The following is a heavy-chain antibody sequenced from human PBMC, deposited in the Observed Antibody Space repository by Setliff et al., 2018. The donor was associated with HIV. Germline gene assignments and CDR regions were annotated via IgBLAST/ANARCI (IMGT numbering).Heavy chain of an antibody. CDR2: IHYGGGT. CDR1: GGSISNYY. CDR3: ARYRSKLDWFDP. Sequence: SETLSLTCSISGGSISNYYWVWIRQSPGKGLEWIGHIHYGGGTYYNPSLESRVSISRDTSKNQFSLKLRSVTAADTAVYYCARYRSKLDWFDPWGQGTLVTVSS. D-gene: IGHD5-12*01. J-gene: IGHJ5*02. V-gene: IGHV4-59*04.